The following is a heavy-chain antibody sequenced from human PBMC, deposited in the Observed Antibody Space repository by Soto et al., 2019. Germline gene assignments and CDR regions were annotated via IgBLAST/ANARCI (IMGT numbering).Heavy chain of an antibody. CDR3: ARDGSGSSDTYYYYYYMDV. CDR2: IYYSGST. J-gene: IGHJ6*03. CDR1: GGSISSYY. Sequence: SETLSLTYTVSGGSISSYYWSWIRQPPGKGLEWIGYIYYSGSTNYNPSLKSRVTISVDTSKNQFSLKLSSVTAADTAVYYCARDGSGSSDTYYYYYYMDVWGKGTTVTVSS. D-gene: IGHD3-10*01. V-gene: IGHV4-59*01.